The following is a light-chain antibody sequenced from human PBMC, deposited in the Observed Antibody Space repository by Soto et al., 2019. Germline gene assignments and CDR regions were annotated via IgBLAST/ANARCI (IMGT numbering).Light chain of an antibody. CDR3: CSYAGSSTFVV. J-gene: IGLJ2*01. Sequence: SALTQPASVSGSPGQSITISCTGTSSDVGSYNLVSWYQQHPGKAPKLMIYEGSKRPSGVSNRFSGSKSGNTASLTISGLQAEDEADYYCCSYAGSSTFVVFVGGTKVTVL. CDR1: SSDVGSYNL. CDR2: EGS. V-gene: IGLV2-23*03.